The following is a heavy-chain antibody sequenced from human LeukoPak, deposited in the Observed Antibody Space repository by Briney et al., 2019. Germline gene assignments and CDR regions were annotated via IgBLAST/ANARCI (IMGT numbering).Heavy chain of an antibody. CDR1: GYTFTSYG. J-gene: IGHJ5*02. V-gene: IGHV1-18*01. Sequence: GASVKVSCKASGYTFTSYGISWVRQVPGQGLEWMGWISAYNGNTDYAQKLQGRVTMTTDTSTSTAYMELRSLRSDDTAVYYCARVPPLTTVTTSPPYNWFDPWGQGTLVTVSS. D-gene: IGHD4-17*01. CDR3: ARVPPLTTVTTSPPYNWFDP. CDR2: ISAYNGNT.